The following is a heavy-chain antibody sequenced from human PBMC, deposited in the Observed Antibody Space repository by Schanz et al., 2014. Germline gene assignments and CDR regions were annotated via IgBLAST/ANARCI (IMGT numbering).Heavy chain of an antibody. CDR3: ARRVPYSFGLDV. CDR1: GFTFSSYV. D-gene: IGHD1-1*01. Sequence: EVQVVESGGGFVQPGGSLSLSCAASGFTFSSYVMNWVRQAPGRGLEWVSFISASGDSTSYADSVKGRFTISRDNSKNTLYLQMNSLRDEDTAMYYCARRVPYSFGLDVWGQGATVTVSS. CDR2: ISASGDST. V-gene: IGHV3-23*04. J-gene: IGHJ6*02.